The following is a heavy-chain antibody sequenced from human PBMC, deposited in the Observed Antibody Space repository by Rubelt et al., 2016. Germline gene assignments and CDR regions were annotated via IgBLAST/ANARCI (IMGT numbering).Heavy chain of an antibody. Sequence: SGSTNYNPSLKSRVTISVDTSKNQFSLKLSSVTAADTAVYYCARRAIGIAVAGLSKKTRGEIDYWGQGTLVTVSS. D-gene: IGHD6-19*01. CDR3: ARRAIGIAVAGLSKKTRGEIDY. CDR2: SGST. V-gene: IGHV4-34*01. J-gene: IGHJ4*02.